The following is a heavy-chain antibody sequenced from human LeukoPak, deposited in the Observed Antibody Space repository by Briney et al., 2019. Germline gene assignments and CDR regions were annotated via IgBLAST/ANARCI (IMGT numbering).Heavy chain of an antibody. CDR3: ARGSDSIVVVPAAIFWFDP. J-gene: IGHJ5*02. V-gene: IGHV3-49*04. CDR2: IRTRAYGGTT. CDR1: GFTFGDYA. Sequence: GGSLRLSCTTSGFTFGDYAMSWVRQAPGKGLEWVGFIRTRAYGGTTEYAASVKGRFTISRDESKSLAYLQMNSLRAEDTAVYYCARGSDSIVVVPAAIFWFDPWGQGTLVTVSS. D-gene: IGHD2-2*01.